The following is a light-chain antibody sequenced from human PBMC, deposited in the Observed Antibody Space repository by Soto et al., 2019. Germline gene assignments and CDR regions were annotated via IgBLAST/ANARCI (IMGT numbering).Light chain of an antibody. CDR2: AAS. CDR1: QSISSY. J-gene: IGKJ5*01. Sequence: DIQMTQSPSSLSASVGEGVTITCRAGQSISSYLNWYQQKPGKAPKLLIYAASSLQSGVPSRFSGSGSGTDFTLTISSLQPEDFATYYCQQTNSFPLTFGQGTRLEIK. CDR3: QQTNSFPLT. V-gene: IGKV1-39*01.